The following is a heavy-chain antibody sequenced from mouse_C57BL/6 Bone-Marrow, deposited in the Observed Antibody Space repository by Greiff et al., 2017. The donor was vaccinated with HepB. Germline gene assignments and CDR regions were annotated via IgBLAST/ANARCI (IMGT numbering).Heavy chain of an antibody. J-gene: IGHJ1*03. V-gene: IGHV10-1*01. CDR2: IRSKSNNYAT. CDR3: VRMDYGSSRSYWYFDV. Sequence: EVMLVESGGGLVQPKGSLKLSCAASGFSFNTYAMNWVRQAPGKGLEWVARIRSKSNNYATYYADSVKDRFTISRDDSESMLYLQKNNLKTEDTAMYYCVRMDYGSSRSYWYFDVWGTGTTVTVSS. D-gene: IGHD1-1*01. CDR1: GFSFNTYA.